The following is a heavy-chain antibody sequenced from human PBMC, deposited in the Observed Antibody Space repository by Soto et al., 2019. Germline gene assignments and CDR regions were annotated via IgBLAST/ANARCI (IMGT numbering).Heavy chain of an antibody. CDR3: ATAPMAYGTNYDSSGYYFGY. CDR1: GYTLTELS. J-gene: IGHJ4*02. CDR2: FDPEDGET. D-gene: IGHD3-22*01. Sequence: GASGKVSCKVSGYTLTELSMHWGRQAPGKRLEWMGGFDPEDGETIYAQKFQGRVTMTEDTSTDTAYMELSSLRSEDTAVYYCATAPMAYGTNYDSSGYYFGYWGQGTLVTVSS. V-gene: IGHV1-24*01.